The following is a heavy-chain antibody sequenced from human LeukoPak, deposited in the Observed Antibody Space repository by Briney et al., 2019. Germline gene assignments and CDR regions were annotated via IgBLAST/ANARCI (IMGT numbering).Heavy chain of an antibody. CDR1: GYTFTGYY. V-gene: IGHV1-2*02. Sequence: GASVKVSCKASGYTFTGYYMHWVRQAPGQGLEWMGWINPNSGGTNYAQKFQGRVTMTRDTSISTAYMELSRLRSDDTAVYYCARVLGRKFTASYYCYMDVWGKGTTVTVSS. J-gene: IGHJ6*03. D-gene: IGHD5-18*01. CDR3: ARVLGRKFTASYYCYMDV. CDR2: INPNSGGT.